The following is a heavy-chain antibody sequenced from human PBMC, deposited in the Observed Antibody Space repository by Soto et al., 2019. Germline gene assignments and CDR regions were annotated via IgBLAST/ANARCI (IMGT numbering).Heavy chain of an antibody. CDR2: IYYSGST. D-gene: IGHD3-3*01. Sequence: QVQLQESGPGLVKPSQTLSLTCTVSGGSISSGGYYWSWIRQHPGKGLEWIGYIYYSGSTYYNPSLKSRVTISVDTSKNQFSLKLSSVTAADTAVYYCARMTRTIFGVVTSAECFQHWGQGTLVTVSS. CDR3: ARMTRTIFGVVTSAECFQH. CDR1: GGSISSGGYY. J-gene: IGHJ1*01. V-gene: IGHV4-31*03.